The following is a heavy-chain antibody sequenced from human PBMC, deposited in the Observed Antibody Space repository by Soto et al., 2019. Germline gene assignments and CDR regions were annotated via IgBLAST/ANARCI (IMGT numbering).Heavy chain of an antibody. D-gene: IGHD2-2*01. CDR3: ASEDIVVVPAAMHYYYGMDV. CDR2: IIPIFGTA. Sequence: QVQLVQSGGEVKKPGSSVKVSCKASGGTFSSYAISWVRQAPGQGLEWMGGIIPIFGTANYAQKFQGRVTITADESTSTAYMELSSLRSEDTAVYYCASEDIVVVPAAMHYYYGMDVWGQGTTVTVSS. CDR1: GGTFSSYA. J-gene: IGHJ6*02. V-gene: IGHV1-69*01.